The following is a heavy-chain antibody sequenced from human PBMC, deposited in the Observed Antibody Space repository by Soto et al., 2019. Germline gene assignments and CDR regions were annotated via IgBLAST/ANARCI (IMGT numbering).Heavy chain of an antibody. J-gene: IGHJ3*02. CDR3: ARDRGSSWHHDAFDI. D-gene: IGHD6-13*01. Sequence: ESGGGVVQPGRSLRLSCAASGFTFSSYGMHWVRQAPGKGLEWVAVIWYDGSNKYYADSVKGRFTISRDNSKNTLYLQMNSLRAEDTAVYYCARDRGSSWHHDAFDIWGQGTMVTVSS. CDR1: GFTFSSYG. V-gene: IGHV3-33*01. CDR2: IWYDGSNK.